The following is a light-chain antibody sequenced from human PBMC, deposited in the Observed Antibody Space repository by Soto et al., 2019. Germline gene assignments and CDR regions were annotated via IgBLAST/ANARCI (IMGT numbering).Light chain of an antibody. Sequence: DIQMTQSPSTMSASVGDRVTITCRASQSISSWLAWYQQKPGKAPKLLIYDASSLESGVPSRFSGSGSGTDFTFTISSLQPEDIATYYCQQYDNLSITFGQGTRLENK. CDR3: QQYDNLSIT. CDR2: DAS. CDR1: QSISSW. V-gene: IGKV1-5*01. J-gene: IGKJ5*01.